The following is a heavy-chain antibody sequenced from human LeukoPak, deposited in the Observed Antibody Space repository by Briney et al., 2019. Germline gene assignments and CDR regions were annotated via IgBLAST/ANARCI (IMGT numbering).Heavy chain of an antibody. Sequence: GGSLRLSCAASGFTFSSYAMHWVRQAPGKGLEWVAVISYDGSNKYYADSVKGRFTISRDNSKNTLYLQMNSLRAEDTAVYYCARAPAHLYLRALHFDYWGQGTLVTVSS. J-gene: IGHJ4*02. V-gene: IGHV3-30*04. CDR1: GFTFSSYA. D-gene: IGHD3-16*01. CDR2: ISYDGSNK. CDR3: ARAPAHLYLRALHFDY.